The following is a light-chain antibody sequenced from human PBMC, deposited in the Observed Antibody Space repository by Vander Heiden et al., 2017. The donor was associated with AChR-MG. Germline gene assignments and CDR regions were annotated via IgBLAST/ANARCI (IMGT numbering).Light chain of an antibody. CDR3: CSYAGVYTLYV. Sequence: QSALTQPRPVSGSPGQSVTISCPGTSIDVSGYKYVSWYQQHPGKAPKLLIYDVSKRPSGVPDRFSGSKSGNTASLTISGLQVEDEADYYCCSYAGVYTLYVFGSGTKVTVL. CDR1: SIDVSGYKY. CDR2: DVS. J-gene: IGLJ1*01. V-gene: IGLV2-11*01.